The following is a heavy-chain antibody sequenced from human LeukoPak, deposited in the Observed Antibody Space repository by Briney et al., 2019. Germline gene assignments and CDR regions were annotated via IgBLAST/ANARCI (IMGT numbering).Heavy chain of an antibody. CDR3: ARHKKRWLQLSNSYYSYGMDV. D-gene: IGHD5-24*01. J-gene: IGHJ6*02. CDR1: GGSISGDH. V-gene: IGHV4-59*08. CDR2: IYYSVGA. Sequence: SETLSLTCTVSGGSISGDHWSWIRQAPGKGLGWIGYIYYSVGANYNPSRKSRVAISVDTSKNQFSLKLSSVTAADTAVYYCARHKKRWLQLSNSYYSYGMDVWGQGTTVTVSS.